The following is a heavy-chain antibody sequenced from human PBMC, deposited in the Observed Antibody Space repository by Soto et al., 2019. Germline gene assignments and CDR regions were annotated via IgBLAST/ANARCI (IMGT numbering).Heavy chain of an antibody. CDR1: GGSFSGYY. D-gene: IGHD2-15*01. V-gene: IGHV4-34*01. CDR3: ARGHCSGGSCYGLFDY. CDR2: INHSGST. Sequence: PSETLSLTCAFYGGSFSGYYWSLIRQPPGKGLEWIGEINHSGSTNYNPSLKSRVTISVDTSKNQFSLKLSSVTAADTAVYYCARGHCSGGSCYGLFDYRGQGTLVTVSS. J-gene: IGHJ4*02.